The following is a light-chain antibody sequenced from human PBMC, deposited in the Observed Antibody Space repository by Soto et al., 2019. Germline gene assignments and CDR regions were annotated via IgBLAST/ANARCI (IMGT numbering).Light chain of an antibody. J-gene: IGKJ1*01. V-gene: IGKV1-5*01. CDR3: QQYNSYSPT. CDR1: QSISSW. CDR2: DAS. Sequence: DIQMTQSPSTLYASVGDRVTITCRASQSISSWLAWYQQKPGKAPKLLIYDASSLESGVPSRFSGSGSGTEFTLTISSLQTDDYATYYCQQYNSYSPTFGQGTKVEIK.